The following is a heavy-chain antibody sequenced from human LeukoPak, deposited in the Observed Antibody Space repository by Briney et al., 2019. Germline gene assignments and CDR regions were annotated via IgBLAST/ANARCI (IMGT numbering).Heavy chain of an antibody. J-gene: IGHJ6*03. V-gene: IGHV3-30*02. CDR3: AKGGGYEAQYYYYYLDV. Sequence: PGGSLRLSCAASGFTFSSYGMYWVRQAPGEGLEWVAFIRYDGSNKYYADSVKGRFTISRDNSKNTLYLQMKSLRAEDTAVYYCAKGGGYEAQYYYYYLDVWGKGTTVTISS. CDR2: IRYDGSNK. D-gene: IGHD5-12*01. CDR1: GFTFSSYG.